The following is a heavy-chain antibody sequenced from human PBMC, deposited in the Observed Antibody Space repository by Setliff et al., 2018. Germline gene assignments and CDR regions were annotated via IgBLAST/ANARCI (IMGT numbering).Heavy chain of an antibody. CDR1: GFTFSSYG. V-gene: IGHV3-33*06. Sequence: GGSLRLSCEASGFTFSSYGMHWVRQAPGKGLEWVAVIWYDGTNKYYADSVKGRFTISRDNSKNTLYLQMNSLRAEDTAIYYCAKMVGGSRSSGSCYFDYWGQGTLVTVSS. D-gene: IGHD2-15*01. CDR2: IWYDGTNK. J-gene: IGHJ4*02. CDR3: AKMVGGSRSSGSCYFDY.